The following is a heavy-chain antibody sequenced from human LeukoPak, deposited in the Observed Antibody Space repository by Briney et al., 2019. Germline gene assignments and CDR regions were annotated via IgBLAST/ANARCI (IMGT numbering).Heavy chain of an antibody. Sequence: PSETLSLTCAVYGGSISGHYWSWIRQPPGKGLEWIGEISHRGSTKYNPSLKSRVTISLDTSKNQFSLKLSSVTAADTSNYYCARGGGIAAQDYWGQGTLVTVSS. CDR3: ARGGGIAAQDY. D-gene: IGHD6-6*01. V-gene: IGHV4-34*01. CDR1: GGSISGHY. J-gene: IGHJ4*02. CDR2: ISHRGST.